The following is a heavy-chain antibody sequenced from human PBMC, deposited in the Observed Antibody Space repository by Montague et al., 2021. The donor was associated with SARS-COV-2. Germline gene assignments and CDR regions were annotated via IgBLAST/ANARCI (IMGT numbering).Heavy chain of an antibody. CDR2: IWFDGTNK. Sequence: SRRLSCAASGFTFSNYGIHWVRQAPGRGLEWVAIIWFDGTNKYYGDSVRGRFTISRDKGMNTVNLEMNSLRAEDTAVYYCAKCASGGSSYSSALDYWGHGTLVTVSS. V-gene: IGHV3-33*03. CDR3: AKCASGGSSYSSALDY. J-gene: IGHJ4*01. D-gene: IGHD2-15*01. CDR1: GFTFSNYG.